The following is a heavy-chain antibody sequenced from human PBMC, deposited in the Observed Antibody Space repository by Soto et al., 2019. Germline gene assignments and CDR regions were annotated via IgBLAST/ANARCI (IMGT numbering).Heavy chain of an antibody. J-gene: IGHJ4*02. Sequence: ASVKVSCKASGYTFTRYAMHWVRQAPGQRLEWMGWINAGNGNTKYSQKFQGRVTITRDTSASTAYMELSSLRSEDTAVYYCARESAYYDYVWGSYRPAPFDYWGQGTLVTVSS. D-gene: IGHD3-16*02. CDR1: GYTFTRYA. CDR3: ARESAYYDYVWGSYRPAPFDY. CDR2: INAGNGNT. V-gene: IGHV1-3*01.